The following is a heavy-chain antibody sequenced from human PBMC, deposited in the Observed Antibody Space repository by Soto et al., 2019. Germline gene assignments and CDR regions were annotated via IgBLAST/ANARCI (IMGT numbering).Heavy chain of an antibody. J-gene: IGHJ4*02. V-gene: IGHV3-7*05. CDR2: INEDGSER. D-gene: IGHD2-21*01. Sequence: EVQLVESGGGLVQPGGSLRLSCAASGFTFSTYWMSWVRQTPGKGLEWVANINEDGSERYYVDSVKGRFTISRDNAKNSLYLQMNSLRGEDTAVYYCARVWFLDYVGQGTLVTVSS. CDR1: GFTFSTYW. CDR3: ARVWFLDY.